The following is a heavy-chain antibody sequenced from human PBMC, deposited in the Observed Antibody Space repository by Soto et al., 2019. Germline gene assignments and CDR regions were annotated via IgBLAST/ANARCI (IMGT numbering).Heavy chain of an antibody. V-gene: IGHV3-74*01. CDR3: ARGLYGSGTDPFDP. CDR1: GFTFSSYW. D-gene: IGHD3-10*01. J-gene: IGHJ5*02. CDR2: INSDGSST. Sequence: EVQLVESGGGLVQPGGSLRLSCAASGFTFSSYWMHWVRQAPGKGLVWVSRINSDGSSTSYSDSVKGRFTISRDNAKNTLYLQMNSLRAEDTAVYYCARGLYGSGTDPFDPWGQGTLVTVSS.